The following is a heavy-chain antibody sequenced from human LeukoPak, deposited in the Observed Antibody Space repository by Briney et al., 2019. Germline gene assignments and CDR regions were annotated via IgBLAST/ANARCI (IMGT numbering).Heavy chain of an antibody. CDR2: IYYSGST. CDR3: ARGTGGDYYYYYYMDV. D-gene: IGHD4-17*01. Sequence: PSETLSLTCTVSGGSISSYYWSWIRQPPGKGLEWIGYIYYSGSTNYNPSLKSRVTISVDTSKNQFSLKLSSVTAADTAVYYCARGTGGDYYYYYYMDVWGKGTTVTISS. V-gene: IGHV4-59*01. J-gene: IGHJ6*03. CDR1: GGSISSYY.